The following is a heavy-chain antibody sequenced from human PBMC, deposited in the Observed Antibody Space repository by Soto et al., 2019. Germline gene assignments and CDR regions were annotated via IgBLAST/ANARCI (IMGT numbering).Heavy chain of an antibody. D-gene: IGHD2-21*02. CDR2: IIPMLGVT. J-gene: IGHJ5*02. Sequence: QVQPEQSGAEVKRPGSSVKVSCKTSGETFSKYTISWVRQAPGQGLEWMGRIIPMLGVTNYAEKCPGRLTITAHKSTNTVYMELSSLRSNDTAVYYCATGWVTDFDHWGQGTLVTVSS. CDR3: ATGWVTDFDH. CDR1: GETFSKYT. V-gene: IGHV1-69*02.